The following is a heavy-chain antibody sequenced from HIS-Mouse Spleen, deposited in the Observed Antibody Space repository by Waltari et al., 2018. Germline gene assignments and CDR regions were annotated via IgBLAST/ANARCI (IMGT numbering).Heavy chain of an antibody. D-gene: IGHD6-13*01. CDR1: GGSISSSSYY. V-gene: IGHV4-39*07. CDR2: IYYSGGT. CDR3: ARESPYSSSWYDWYFDL. J-gene: IGHJ2*01. Sequence: QLQLQESGPGLVKPSETLSLTCTVSGGSISSSSYYWGWIRQPPGKGLEWTGSIYYSGGTYYTPSLKTRVTMSVDTSKNQFSLKLSSVTATDTAVYYCARESPYSSSWYDWYFDLWGRGTLVTVSS.